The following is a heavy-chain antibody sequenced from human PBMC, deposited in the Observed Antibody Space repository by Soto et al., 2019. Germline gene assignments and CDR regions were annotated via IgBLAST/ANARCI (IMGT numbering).Heavy chain of an antibody. V-gene: IGHV3-21*01. Sequence: GGSLRLSCAASGFTFSSYSMNWVRQAPGKGLEWVSSISSSSSYIYYADSVKGRFTISRDNAKNSLYLQMNSLRAEDTAVYYCALDLDTALVFAYWGQGTLVTVSS. CDR3: ALDLDTALVFAY. CDR2: ISSSSSYI. J-gene: IGHJ4*02. D-gene: IGHD5-18*01. CDR1: GFTFSSYS.